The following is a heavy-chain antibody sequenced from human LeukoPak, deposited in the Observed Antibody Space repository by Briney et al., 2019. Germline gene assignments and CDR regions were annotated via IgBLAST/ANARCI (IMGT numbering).Heavy chain of an antibody. J-gene: IGHJ6*03. V-gene: IGHV5-51*01. Sequence: GESPKISCKGSGYSFKYYWIAWVRQMPGKGLEWMGIINPGDSDTRYSPSFQGQVTISVDMSISTAYLQWSSLKASDTAMYYCARHHLDAYDFWSGLHHMDVWGKGTTVTVSS. CDR3: ARHHLDAYDFWSGLHHMDV. D-gene: IGHD3-3*01. CDR2: INPGDSDT. CDR1: GYSFKYYW.